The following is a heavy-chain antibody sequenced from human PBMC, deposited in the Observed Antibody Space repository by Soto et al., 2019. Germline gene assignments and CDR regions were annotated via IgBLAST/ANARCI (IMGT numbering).Heavy chain of an antibody. V-gene: IGHV2-5*02. CDR2: IYWDDDK. CDR3: ARRRIAMDRRPYFEH. CDR1: GFSLSTSGVG. D-gene: IGHD6-19*01. J-gene: IGHJ4*02. Sequence: SGPPLVNPTQTLTLTCTFSGFSLSTSGVGVGWIRQPPGKALEWLALIYWDDDKRYSPSLKSRLTITKDTSKNQVVLTMTNMDPVETATYYCARRRIAMDRRPYFEHWGKGTLVTVPS.